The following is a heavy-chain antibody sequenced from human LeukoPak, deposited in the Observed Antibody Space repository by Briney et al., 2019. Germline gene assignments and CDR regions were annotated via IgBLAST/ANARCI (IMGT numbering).Heavy chain of an antibody. V-gene: IGHV3-33*01. D-gene: IGHD2-15*01. CDR1: GFPFSSFG. CDR3: AGGLHWFDP. CDR2: IWYDGSYK. J-gene: IGHJ5*02. Sequence: GRSLRPSCAASGFPFSSFGMNWVRQAPGKGLEWVAVIWYDGSYKYYADSVKGRFTISRDNSENTLFLQMNSLRVEDTGVYYCAGGLHWFDPWGQGTLVAVSS.